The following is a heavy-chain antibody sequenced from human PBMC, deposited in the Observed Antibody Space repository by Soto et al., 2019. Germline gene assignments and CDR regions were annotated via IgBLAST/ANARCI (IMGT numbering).Heavy chain of an antibody. CDR3: ARSEEDSDYYYYGLDV. D-gene: IGHD2-15*01. CDR1: GDSVSSSSVA. J-gene: IGHJ6*02. Sequence: SQTLSLTCVISGDSVSSSSVAWNWVRQSPSRGLEWLGRTYYRSRWYSDFAVSVRGRIVINADTSKNQFSLQLNSVTPEDTAVYFCARSEEDSDYYYYGLDVWGQGTTVTVSS. V-gene: IGHV6-1*01. CDR2: TYYRSRWYS.